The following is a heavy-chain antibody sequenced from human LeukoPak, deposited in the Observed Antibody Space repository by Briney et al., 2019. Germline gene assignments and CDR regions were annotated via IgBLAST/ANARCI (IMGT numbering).Heavy chain of an antibody. CDR3: TTDLGTYYHGSQRLIPIDY. CDR1: GFTFTNAW. J-gene: IGHJ4*02. CDR2: IKSKTDGETT. Sequence: GGSLRLSCVDSGFTFTNAWMSWVRQAPGKGLEWIGRIKSKTDGETTNYAEPVRGRFTISRDDSKSAVYLQMSSLKIEDTAVYYCTTDLGTYYHGSQRLIPIDYWGQGTLVTVSS. V-gene: IGHV3-15*01. D-gene: IGHD3-10*01.